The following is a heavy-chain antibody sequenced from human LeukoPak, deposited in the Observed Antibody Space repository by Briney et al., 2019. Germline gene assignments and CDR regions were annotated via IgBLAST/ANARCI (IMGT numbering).Heavy chain of an antibody. CDR2: ISGSGGST. CDR3: AKDEDYYGSGSSYFDY. D-gene: IGHD3-10*01. J-gene: IGHJ4*02. CDR1: GFTFSSYA. Sequence: PGGSLRLSCAASGFTFSSYAMSWVRQAPGKGLEWVSAISGSGGSTYYADSVKGRFTISRDKSKNTLYLQMNSLRAEDTAVYYCAKDEDYYGSGSSYFDYWGQGTLVTVSS. V-gene: IGHV3-23*01.